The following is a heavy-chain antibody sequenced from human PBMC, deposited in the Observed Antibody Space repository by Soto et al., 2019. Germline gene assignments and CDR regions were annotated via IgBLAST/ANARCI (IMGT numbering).Heavy chain of an antibody. CDR1: GFTFSSYW. J-gene: IGHJ6*02. D-gene: IGHD2-2*01. Sequence: GGSLRLSCAASGFTFSSYWMHWVRQAPGKGLVWVSRINSDGSSTSYADSVKGRFTISRDNAKNTLYLQMNSLRAEDTAVYYCAREGHCISTSCPPNAYYYYGMDVWGQGTTVTVS. CDR2: INSDGSST. V-gene: IGHV3-74*01. CDR3: AREGHCISTSCPPNAYYYYGMDV.